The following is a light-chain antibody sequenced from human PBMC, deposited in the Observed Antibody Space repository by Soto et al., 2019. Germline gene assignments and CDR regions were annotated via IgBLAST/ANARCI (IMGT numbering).Light chain of an antibody. J-gene: IGLJ3*02. Sequence: QAVVTQPPSVSGAPGQRVTISCTGSSSNIGAGYGVSWYQQLPGTAPKLLMYDNNNRPSGVPDRFSGSKSGTSVSLAIAGLQPEDEADYYCQSYDSSLSGSVFGGGTKLTVL. CDR1: SSNIGAGYG. CDR2: DNN. V-gene: IGLV1-40*01. CDR3: QSYDSSLSGSV.